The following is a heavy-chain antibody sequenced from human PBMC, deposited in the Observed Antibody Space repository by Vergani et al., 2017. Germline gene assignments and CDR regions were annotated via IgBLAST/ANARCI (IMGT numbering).Heavy chain of an antibody. J-gene: IGHJ5*02. CDR1: GDSIRSSNYY. V-gene: IGHV4-39*01. D-gene: IGHD6-19*01. CDR2: IYYSGST. Sequence: QLQLQESGPGLVKPSATLSLTCSVSGDSIRSSNYYWGCIRQPPGKGLEWIASIYYSGSTYYNPSLKSRVTIDTSKNQFSLKLSTVTAADTAVYVCARHSTVEWLVKLGWIDPWGQGILVTVSS. CDR3: ARHSTVEWLVKLGWIDP.